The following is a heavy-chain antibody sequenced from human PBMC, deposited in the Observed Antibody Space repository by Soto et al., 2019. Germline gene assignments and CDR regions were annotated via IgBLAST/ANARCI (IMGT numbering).Heavy chain of an antibody. J-gene: IGHJ5*01. Sequence: SETLSLTCTVSGGSISSSSYYWCWIRQPPGKGLEWIGTIYYSGSTYYNPSLKSRVTISVDTSKNQFSLKLTSLTVADTAVYFCARFEGYYASSSSVPDSWGQGTLVTVSS. D-gene: IGHD3-22*01. CDR2: IYYSGST. CDR1: GGSISSSSYY. CDR3: ARFEGYYASSSSVPDS. V-gene: IGHV4-39*01.